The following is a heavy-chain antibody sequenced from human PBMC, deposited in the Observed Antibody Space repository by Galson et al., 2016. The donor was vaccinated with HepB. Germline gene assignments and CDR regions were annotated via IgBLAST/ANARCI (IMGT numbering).Heavy chain of an antibody. CDR2: ISFDGSNQ. J-gene: IGHJ1*01. D-gene: IGHD2-15*01. V-gene: IGHV3-30*18. CDR3: AKDEDCSGGGCYSPHAEYFHH. CDR1: GFTFSSYG. Sequence: SLRLSCAAFGFTFSSYGMHWVRQAPGKGLDWVAVISFDGSNQYYADSVKGRFTISRDNSKNTLYLQMNSLRAEDTAVYYCAKDEDCSGGGCYSPHAEYFHHWGQGTLVTVSS.